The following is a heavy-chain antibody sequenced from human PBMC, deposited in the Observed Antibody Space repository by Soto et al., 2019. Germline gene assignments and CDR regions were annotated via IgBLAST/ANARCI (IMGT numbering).Heavy chain of an antibody. CDR1: GGTFSSYA. Sequence: QVQLVQSGAEVKKPGSSVKVSCKASGGTFSSYAISWVRQAPGQALEWMGGIIHIFGTANYAQKFQGSVTITADESTSTAYMELSSLRSEDTAVYYCASTMGGYVIFDYWGQGTLVTVSS. J-gene: IGHJ4*02. CDR2: IIHIFGTA. D-gene: IGHD5-12*01. V-gene: IGHV1-69*12. CDR3: ASTMGGYVIFDY.